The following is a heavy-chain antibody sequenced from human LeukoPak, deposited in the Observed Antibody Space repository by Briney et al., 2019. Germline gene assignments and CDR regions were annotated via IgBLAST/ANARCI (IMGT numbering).Heavy chain of an antibody. CDR1: GFTFSSYW. D-gene: IGHD3-10*01. CDR3: ARAGGGSPGDFDY. V-gene: IGHV3-74*01. Sequence: GGSLRLSCAASGFTFSSYWMHWVRQAPGKGLVWVSRINSDGSSTSYADSVKGRFTISRDNAKNSLYLQMNSLRAEDTALYYCARAGGGSPGDFDYWGQGTLVTVSS. CDR2: INSDGSST. J-gene: IGHJ4*02.